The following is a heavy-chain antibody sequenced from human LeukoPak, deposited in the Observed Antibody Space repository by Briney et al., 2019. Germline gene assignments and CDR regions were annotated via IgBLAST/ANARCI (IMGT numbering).Heavy chain of an antibody. CDR3: ARDPSFYGDYFDY. V-gene: IGHV3-48*04. CDR2: ISSSSSTI. J-gene: IGHJ4*02. Sequence: GGSLRLSCAASGFTFSSYSMNWVRQAPGKGLEWVSYISSSSSTIYYADSVKGRFTISRDNAKNSLYLQMNSLRAEDTAVYYCARDPSFYGDYFDYWGQGTLVTVSS. D-gene: IGHD4-17*01. CDR1: GFTFSSYS.